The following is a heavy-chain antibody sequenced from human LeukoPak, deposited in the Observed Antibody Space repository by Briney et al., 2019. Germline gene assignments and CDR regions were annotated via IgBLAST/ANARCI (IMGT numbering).Heavy chain of an antibody. V-gene: IGHV3-30*18. Sequence: GGSLRLSCAASGFTFSSYGMHWVRQAPGKGLEWVAVISYDGSNKYYADSVKGRFTISRDNSNNTLYLQMNSLRVDDTAVYYCAKGQYSSGWYGLDVWGQGTTVTVSS. J-gene: IGHJ6*02. CDR1: GFTFSSYG. CDR3: AKGQYSSGWYGLDV. D-gene: IGHD6-19*01. CDR2: ISYDGSNK.